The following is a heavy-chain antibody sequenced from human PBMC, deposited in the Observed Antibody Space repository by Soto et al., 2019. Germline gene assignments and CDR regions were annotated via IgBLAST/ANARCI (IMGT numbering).Heavy chain of an antibody. Sequence: PSETLSLTCTVSGGSISSSSYYWGWIRQPPGKGLEWIGSIYYSGSTYYNPSLKSRVTISVDTSKNQFSLKLSSVTAADTAVYYCATEKLAYCGGDCQQDAFDIWGQGTTVTVSS. CDR3: ATEKLAYCGGDCQQDAFDI. CDR2: IYYSGST. D-gene: IGHD2-21*02. J-gene: IGHJ3*02. CDR1: GGSISSSSYY. V-gene: IGHV4-39*02.